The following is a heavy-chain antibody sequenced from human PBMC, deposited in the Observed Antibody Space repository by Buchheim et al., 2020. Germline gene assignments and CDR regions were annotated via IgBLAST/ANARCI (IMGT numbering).Heavy chain of an antibody. J-gene: IGHJ6*02. D-gene: IGHD3-22*01. CDR2: INPSGGST. Sequence: QVQLVQSGAEVKKPGASVKVSCKASGYTFTSYYTHWVRQAPGQGLEWMGIINPSGGSTSYAQKFQGRVTMTRDTSTSTVYMELSSLRSEDTAVYYCASTSPYYYDSSGYYTGMDVWGQGTT. V-gene: IGHV1-46*01. CDR3: ASTSPYYYDSSGYYTGMDV. CDR1: GYTFTSYY.